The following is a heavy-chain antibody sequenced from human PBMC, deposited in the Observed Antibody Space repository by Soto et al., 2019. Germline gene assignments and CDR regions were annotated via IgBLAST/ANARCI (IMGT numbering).Heavy chain of an antibody. CDR3: ARAAYYYDSSGYYPGDY. CDR2: INAGNGNT. J-gene: IGHJ4*02. Sequence: GASVKVSCKASGYTFISYAMHWVRQAPGQRLEWMGWINAGNGNTKYSQKFQGRVTITRDTSASTAYMELSSLRSEDTAVYYCARAAYYYDSSGYYPGDYWGQGTLVTVSS. D-gene: IGHD3-22*01. CDR1: GYTFISYA. V-gene: IGHV1-3*01.